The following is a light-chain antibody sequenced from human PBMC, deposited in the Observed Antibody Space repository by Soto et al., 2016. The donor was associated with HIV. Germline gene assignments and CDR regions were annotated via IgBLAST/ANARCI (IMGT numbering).Light chain of an antibody. V-gene: IGKV2-30*01. CDR1: QSLVYRDGNTY. CDR3: IQSIQLYT. CDR2: KVS. Sequence: VVMTQSPLSLPVTLGQPASISCSSSQSLVYRDGNTYLHWLQQRPGQSPRRLISKVSNRDSGVPDRFSGSGAGTDFTLKISRVEAEDVGVYYCIQSIQLYTFGQGTKLDIK. J-gene: IGKJ2*01.